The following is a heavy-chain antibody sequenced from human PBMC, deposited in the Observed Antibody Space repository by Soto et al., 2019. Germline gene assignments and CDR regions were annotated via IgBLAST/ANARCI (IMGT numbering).Heavy chain of an antibody. CDR3: VRGVRLHFDL. V-gene: IGHV3-23*01. Sequence: EVQLLESGGGLVQPGGSLRRSCGVSGFTFSTYAMSWVRQAPGKGLEWVSAISGSGNKTFYADSVKGRFTISRDNSKNTLHLHMSCLRVEDTAVYYCVRGVRLHFDLWGQGTLVTVSS. CDR2: ISGSGNKT. CDR1: GFTFSTYA. J-gene: IGHJ4*02.